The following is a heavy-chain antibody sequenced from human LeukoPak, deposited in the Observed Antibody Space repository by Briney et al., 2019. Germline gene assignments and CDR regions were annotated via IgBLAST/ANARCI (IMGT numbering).Heavy chain of an antibody. CDR3: ARLRSTSWLLIDY. V-gene: IGHV4-59*08. CDR1: AGSISTSS. Sequence: ASETLSLTRTVYAGSISTSSWSSIRQPPGKGLEWIGYIYYSGTTNYNPSLKSRVTISVDTSKNQFSLKLSSVTAADTAVYYCARLRSTSWLLIDYWGQGALVTVSS. D-gene: IGHD2-2*01. CDR2: IYYSGTT. J-gene: IGHJ4*02.